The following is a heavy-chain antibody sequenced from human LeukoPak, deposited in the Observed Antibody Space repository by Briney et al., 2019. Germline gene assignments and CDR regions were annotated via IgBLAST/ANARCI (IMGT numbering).Heavy chain of an antibody. D-gene: IGHD5-18*01. Sequence: SVKVSCKASGYTFTSYAMNWVRQAPGQGLEWMGGIIPIFGTANYAQKFQGRVTITADKSTSTAYMELSSLRSEDTAVYYCATWINRGYSYGNYYFDYWGQGTLVTVSS. CDR1: GYTFTSYA. CDR3: ATWINRGYSYGNYYFDY. CDR2: IIPIFGTA. J-gene: IGHJ4*02. V-gene: IGHV1-69*06.